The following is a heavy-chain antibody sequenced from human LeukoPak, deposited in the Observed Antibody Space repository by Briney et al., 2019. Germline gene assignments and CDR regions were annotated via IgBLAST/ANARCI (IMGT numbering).Heavy chain of an antibody. D-gene: IGHD5-18*01. J-gene: IGHJ4*02. CDR2: IYHSGGT. CDR1: GYSISSGYY. Sequence: SETLSLTCTVSGYSISSGYYWGWIRQPPGKGLEWIGSIYHSGGTYYNPSLKSRVTISVDTSKNQLSLKLSSVTAADTAVYYCARDRYNYGNFDYWGQGTLVTVSS. CDR3: ARDRYNYGNFDY. V-gene: IGHV4-38-2*02.